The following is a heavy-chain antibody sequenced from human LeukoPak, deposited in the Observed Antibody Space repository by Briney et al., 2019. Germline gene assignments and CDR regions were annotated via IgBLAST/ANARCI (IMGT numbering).Heavy chain of an antibody. CDR1: GFTFNNHA. Sequence: GGSLRLSCAASGFTFNNHAMHWVRQAPGKGLEWVAVMSPDGSDIHYADSVRVRFTISRDSSKNTVYLDVTSLAPEDAAVYYCAREGIYSDYWSGYFEYWGQGTRVIVSS. D-gene: IGHD3-3*01. CDR2: MSPDGSDI. CDR3: AREGIYSDYWSGYFEY. J-gene: IGHJ4*02. V-gene: IGHV3-30*03.